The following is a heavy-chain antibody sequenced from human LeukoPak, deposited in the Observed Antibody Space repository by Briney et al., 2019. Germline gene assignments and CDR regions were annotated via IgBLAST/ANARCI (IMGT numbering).Heavy chain of an antibody. CDR1: GYTFTSYG. D-gene: IGHD2-2*01. CDR2: ISAYNGNT. J-gene: IGHJ4*02. CDR3: ARGDIPAAYSPFDY. V-gene: IGHV1-18*01. Sequence: GASVKVSCKASGYTFTSYGISWVRQAPGQGLEWMGWISAYNGNTNYAQKFQGRATITADESTSTAYMELSSLRSEDTAVYYCARGDIPAAYSPFDYWGQGTLVTVSS.